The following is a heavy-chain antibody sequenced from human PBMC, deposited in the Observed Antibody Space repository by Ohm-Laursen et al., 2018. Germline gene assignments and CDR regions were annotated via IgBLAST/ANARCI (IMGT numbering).Heavy chain of an antibody. CDR3: ARGPASYYYDSSGYCDY. CDR1: GGTFSSYA. V-gene: IGHV1-69*13. J-gene: IGHJ4*02. Sequence: SVKVSCKASGGTFSSYAINWVRQAPGQGLEWMGGITPIFGTANYAQKFQGRVTITADESTSTVYMELSSLRSEDTAVYHCARGPASYYYDSSGYCDYWGQGTLVTVSS. D-gene: IGHD3-22*01. CDR2: ITPIFGTA.